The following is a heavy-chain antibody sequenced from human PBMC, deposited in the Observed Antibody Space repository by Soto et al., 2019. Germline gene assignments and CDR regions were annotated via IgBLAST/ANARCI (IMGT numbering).Heavy chain of an antibody. Sequence: SVKVSCKASGGTFSSYAISWVRQAPGQGLEWMGGIIPIFGTANYAQKFQGRVTITADESTSTAYMELSSLRSEDTAVYYCARGNYDILTGSSYYYYGMDVWGQGTTVTVS. CDR2: IIPIFGTA. CDR3: ARGNYDILTGSSYYYYGMDV. D-gene: IGHD3-9*01. J-gene: IGHJ6*02. CDR1: GGTFSSYA. V-gene: IGHV1-69*13.